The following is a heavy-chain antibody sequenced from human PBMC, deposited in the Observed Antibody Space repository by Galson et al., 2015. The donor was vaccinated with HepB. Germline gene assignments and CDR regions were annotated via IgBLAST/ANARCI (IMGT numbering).Heavy chain of an antibody. CDR2: MNPNSGNT. CDR1: GSTFTSYD. CDR3: ARGLRRVLTGYSPYNWFDP. Sequence: SVTVSCKASGSTFTSYDINWVRQATGQGLEWMGWMNPNSGNTGYAQKFQGRVTMTRNTSISTAYMELSSLRSEDTAVYYCARGLRRVLTGYSPYNWFDPWGQGTLVTVSS. D-gene: IGHD3-9*01. J-gene: IGHJ5*02. V-gene: IGHV1-8*01.